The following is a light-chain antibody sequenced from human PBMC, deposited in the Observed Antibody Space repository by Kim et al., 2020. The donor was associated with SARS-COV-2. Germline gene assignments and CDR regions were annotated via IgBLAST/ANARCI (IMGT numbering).Light chain of an antibody. J-gene: IGLJ3*02. CDR2: DNN. V-gene: IGLV1-51*01. CDR3: GTWDTSLSAGV. Sequence: QSVLTQPPSVSAAPGQKLTISCSGSNSNVGNNFVSWYKQSSGTAPQLLIYDNNKRASGIPDRFSGSKSGTSATLAITGLQTGDEADYYCGTWDTSLSAGVFGGGTQLTVL. CDR1: NSNVGNNF.